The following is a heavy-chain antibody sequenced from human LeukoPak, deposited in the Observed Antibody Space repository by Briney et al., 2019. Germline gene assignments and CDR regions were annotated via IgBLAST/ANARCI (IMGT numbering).Heavy chain of an antibody. V-gene: IGHV3-7*01. Sequence: GGSLRLSCAASGFTFSSYWMSWVRQAPGKGREGVANIKQDGSEKYYVDSVKGRFTISRDNAKNSLYLQMNSLRAEDTAVYYCARDYDSSGQASWDSWGQGSLVSVSS. J-gene: IGHJ4*02. CDR3: ARDYDSSGQASWDS. D-gene: IGHD3-22*01. CDR2: IKQDGSEK. CDR1: GFTFSSYW.